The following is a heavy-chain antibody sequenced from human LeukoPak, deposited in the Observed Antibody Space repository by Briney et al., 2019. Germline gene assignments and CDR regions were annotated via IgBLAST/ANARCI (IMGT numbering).Heavy chain of an antibody. Sequence: SETLSLTCTVSGGSISSYYWSWIRQPAGKGLEWIGRIYTSGSTNYNPSLKSRVTMSVDTSKNQFSLKLSSVTAADTAVYYCAAIGFDWSGRAQYYFDYWGQGTLVTVSS. CDR3: AAIGFDWSGRAQYYFDY. CDR2: IYTSGST. V-gene: IGHV4-4*07. CDR1: GGSISSYY. J-gene: IGHJ4*02. D-gene: IGHD3-3*01.